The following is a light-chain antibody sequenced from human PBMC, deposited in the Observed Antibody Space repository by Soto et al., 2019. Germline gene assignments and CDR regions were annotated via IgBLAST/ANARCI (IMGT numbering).Light chain of an antibody. CDR1: QSVSSY. CDR3: QQYGTSPFT. CDR2: DSS. J-gene: IGKJ2*01. Sequence: IVLTQSPATLSLSPGERATLSCGASQSVSSYLAWYQQKPGLAPRLVIYDSSIRATGVPDRFSGRGSGTTFTLVIIRLEPEDFAVYYCQQYGTSPFTFGQGTKVDIK. V-gene: IGKV3D-20*01.